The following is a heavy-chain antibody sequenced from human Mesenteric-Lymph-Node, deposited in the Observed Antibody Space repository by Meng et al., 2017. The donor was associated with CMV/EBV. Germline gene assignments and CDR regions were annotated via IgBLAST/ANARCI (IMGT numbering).Heavy chain of an antibody. CDR1: GGSISSSSYY. CDR2: IYYSGST. D-gene: IGHD3-10*01. CDR3: ARDSAKFGELSPFDY. V-gene: IGHV4-39*07. Sequence: SETLSLTCTVSGGSISSSSYYWGWIRQPPGKGLEWIGTIYYSGSTYYNPSLKSRVTISIDTSKNQFSVKLSSVTAADTAVYYCARDSAKFGELSPFDYWGQGTLVTVSS. J-gene: IGHJ4*02.